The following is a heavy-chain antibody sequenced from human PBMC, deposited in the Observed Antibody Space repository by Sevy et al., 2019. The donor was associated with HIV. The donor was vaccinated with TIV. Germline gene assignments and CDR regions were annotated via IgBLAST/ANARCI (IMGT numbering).Heavy chain of an antibody. Sequence: GGSLRLSCTASGFTFGDYAMSWFRQAPGKGLEWVGFIRSKAYGGTTEYAASVKSRFTISRDDSKSIAYLQMNSLKTEDTAVYYCTREPTYYYDSSGYYYGNHFDYWGQGTLVTVSS. CDR2: IRSKAYGGTT. CDR3: TREPTYYYDSSGYYYGNHFDY. V-gene: IGHV3-49*03. J-gene: IGHJ4*02. CDR1: GFTFGDYA. D-gene: IGHD3-22*01.